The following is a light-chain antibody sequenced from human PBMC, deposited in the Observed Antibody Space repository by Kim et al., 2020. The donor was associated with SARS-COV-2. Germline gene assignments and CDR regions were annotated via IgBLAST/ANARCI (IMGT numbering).Light chain of an antibody. CDR2: GAS. CDR1: QTITNG. V-gene: IGKV3D-15*01. J-gene: IGKJ2*01. CDR3: HHYNNWPPLFT. Sequence: SPGESATLSCRASQTITNGLAWYRQKPGQAPTLLIYGASNRATDIPARFSGSGSGTEFTLTISSLQSEDFAVYYCHHYNNWPPLFTFGQGTKLEI.